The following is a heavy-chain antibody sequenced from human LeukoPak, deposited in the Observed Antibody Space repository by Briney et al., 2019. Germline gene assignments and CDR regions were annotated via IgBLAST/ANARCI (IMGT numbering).Heavy chain of an antibody. CDR1: GGSFSGYY. J-gene: IGHJ3*02. Sequence: RSSETLSLTCAVYGGSFSGYYWSWIRQPPGKGLEWIGETNHSGSTNYNPSLKSRVTISVDTSKNQFSLKLSSVTAADTAVYYCARHRGLLWFGELGPFDIWGQGTMVTVSS. V-gene: IGHV4-34*01. D-gene: IGHD3-10*01. CDR3: ARHRGLLWFGELGPFDI. CDR2: TNHSGST.